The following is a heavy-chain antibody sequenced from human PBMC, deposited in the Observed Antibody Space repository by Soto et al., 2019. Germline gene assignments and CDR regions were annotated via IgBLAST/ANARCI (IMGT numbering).Heavy chain of an antibody. V-gene: IGHV3-7*04. CDR1: GFTFSSFW. Sequence: EVQLVESGGGLVQPGGSLRLSCAASGFTFSSFWMSWVRQAPGKGLEWVANIIQDGRDKYYVDSVKGRFTISRDNAKNSLYLQMNSLRVEDTAVYYCTTELGFGDRGDYWGQGTLVTVSS. CDR3: TTELGFGDRGDY. CDR2: IIQDGRDK. D-gene: IGHD3-10*01. J-gene: IGHJ4*02.